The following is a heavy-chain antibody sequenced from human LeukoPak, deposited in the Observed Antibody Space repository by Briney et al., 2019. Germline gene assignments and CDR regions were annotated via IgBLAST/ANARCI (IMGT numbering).Heavy chain of an antibody. CDR3: ARATDDEFYLYYGMDV. CDR2: VSQSGST. D-gene: IGHD3-16*01. Sequence: SETLSLTCAVYGGSFSGFYWSWIRQPPGRGLEWIGEVSQSGSTSYNPSLKSRITMSVDTSKNQFSLQLRSMTAADTAVYFCARATDDEFYLYYGMDVWGQGTTVTVSS. V-gene: IGHV4-34*01. CDR1: GGSFSGFY. J-gene: IGHJ6*02.